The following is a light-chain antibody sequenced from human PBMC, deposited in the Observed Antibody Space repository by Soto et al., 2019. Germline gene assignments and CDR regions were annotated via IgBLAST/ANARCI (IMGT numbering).Light chain of an antibody. Sequence: AIRMTQSPSSLSASTGGRVTITCRASQSSSSYLGWYQQKPGKAPKLLIYAASTLQRGVPSRFSGSGSGTDFTLTISCLQSEDFATYYCQQYYSYPRTFGQGTKVDIK. CDR3: QQYYSYPRT. J-gene: IGKJ1*01. CDR1: QSSSSY. V-gene: IGKV1-8*01. CDR2: AAS.